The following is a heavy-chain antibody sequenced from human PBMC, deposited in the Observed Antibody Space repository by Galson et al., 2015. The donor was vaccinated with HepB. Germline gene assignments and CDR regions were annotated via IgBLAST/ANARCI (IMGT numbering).Heavy chain of an antibody. Sequence: SLRLSCAASRFTFNSYAMHWVRQAPGKGLEWVAVISFDGSNKYYADSVKGRFTISRDNSKNTLYLQMNSLRAEDTAVYYCARDVSSGWVPYGMDVWGQGTTVTVSS. CDR3: ARDVSSGWVPYGMDV. CDR1: RFTFNSYA. V-gene: IGHV3-30-3*01. D-gene: IGHD6-19*01. J-gene: IGHJ6*02. CDR2: ISFDGSNK.